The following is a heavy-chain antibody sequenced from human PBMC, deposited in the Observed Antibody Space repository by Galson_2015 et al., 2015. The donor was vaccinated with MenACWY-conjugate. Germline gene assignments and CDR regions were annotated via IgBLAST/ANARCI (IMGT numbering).Heavy chain of an antibody. CDR1: GFTFSDYA. D-gene: IGHD5-18*01. Sequence: SLRPSCAASGFTFSDYAMSWFRQAPGKGLEWVGFIRSKAYGGTTEYAASVKGRFTISRDDSKSIAYLQMNSLKTEDTAVYYCTRNTATVYYFDYWGQGTLVTVSS. CDR2: IRSKAYGGTT. CDR3: TRNTATVYYFDY. J-gene: IGHJ4*02. V-gene: IGHV3-49*03.